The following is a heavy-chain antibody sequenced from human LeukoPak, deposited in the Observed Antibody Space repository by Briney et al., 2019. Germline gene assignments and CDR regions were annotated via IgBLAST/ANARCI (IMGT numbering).Heavy chain of an antibody. V-gene: IGHV4-34*01. D-gene: IGHD2-15*01. CDR2: INHSGST. J-gene: IGHJ5*02. Sequence: SETLSLTCAVYGGSFSGYYWSWIRQPPGKGLEWIGEINHSGSTNYNPSLKSRVTISVDTSKNQFSLKLSSVTAADTAVYYCASGSLLLMGWFDPWGQGTLVTVSS. CDR1: GGSFSGYY. CDR3: ASGSLLLMGWFDP.